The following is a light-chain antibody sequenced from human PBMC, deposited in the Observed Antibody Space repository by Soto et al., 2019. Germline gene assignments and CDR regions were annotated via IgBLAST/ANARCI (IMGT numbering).Light chain of an antibody. Sequence: QSVLTQPASVSGSHGQSITISCTGSSNDVGAFNYVSWYRHSPGEAPKVLIRGVSIRPSGVSIRFSASKSANTASLTISGLQAEDEALYYCSSYTTSNTWVFGGGTKLTVL. CDR1: SNDVGAFNY. CDR2: GVS. J-gene: IGLJ3*02. V-gene: IGLV2-14*03. CDR3: SSYTTSNTWV.